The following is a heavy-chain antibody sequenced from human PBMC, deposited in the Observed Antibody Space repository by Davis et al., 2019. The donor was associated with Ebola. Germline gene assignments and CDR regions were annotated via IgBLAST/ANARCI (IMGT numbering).Heavy chain of an antibody. J-gene: IGHJ3*01. Sequence: PGGSLRLSCAASGFVLSSYVMSWVRRAPGKGLEWVSTLGTSADTYYADSVKGRFTISRDNSKNTLHLQMNSLRVEDTAMYYCVKDTSNTWFDVWGQGTLVTVSA. CDR3: VKDTSNTWFDV. D-gene: IGHD2-2*02. CDR2: LGTSADT. CDR1: GFVLSSYV. V-gene: IGHV3-23*01.